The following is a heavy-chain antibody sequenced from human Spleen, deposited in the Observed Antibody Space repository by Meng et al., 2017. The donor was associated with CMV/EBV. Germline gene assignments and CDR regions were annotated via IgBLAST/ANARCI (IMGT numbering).Heavy chain of an antibody. V-gene: IGHV3-30-3*01. D-gene: IGHD3-22*01. Sequence: SGCTCNTYARHWDRQTPGKGLEWVAVISYDGSNKYYADYVKGRFTISRDNSKNTLHLQMNTLRAEDTALYYCARGGYYDSSGQNWFDPWGQGTLVTVSS. CDR1: GCTCNTYA. CDR3: ARGGYYDSSGQNWFDP. J-gene: IGHJ5*02. CDR2: ISYDGSNK.